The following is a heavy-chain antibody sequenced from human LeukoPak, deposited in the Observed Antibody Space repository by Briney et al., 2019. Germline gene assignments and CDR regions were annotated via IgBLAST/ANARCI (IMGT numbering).Heavy chain of an antibody. Sequence: SETLSLTCAVYDGSFSGYYWSWIRQPPGKGLEWIGEINHSGSTNYNPSLKSRVTISVDTSKNQFSLKLSSVTAADTAVYYCATTTYCSTTSCPLMDVWGKGTTVTVSS. CDR3: ATTTYCSTTSCPLMDV. J-gene: IGHJ6*03. V-gene: IGHV4-34*01. CDR1: DGSFSGYY. CDR2: INHSGST. D-gene: IGHD2-2*01.